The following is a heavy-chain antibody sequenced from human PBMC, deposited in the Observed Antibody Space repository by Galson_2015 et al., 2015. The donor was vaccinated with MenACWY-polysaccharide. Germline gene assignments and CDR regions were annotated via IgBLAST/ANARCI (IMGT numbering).Heavy chain of an antibody. D-gene: IGHD2-15*01. CDR1: GYSFTSYW. CDR3: ARLGDCSGGSCYLGNWFDP. V-gene: IGHV5-51*01. J-gene: IGHJ5*02. Sequence: QSGAEVKKPGESLKISCKGSGYSFTSYWIGWVRQMPGKGLEWMGIIYPGDSDTRYSPSFQGQVTISADKSISTAYLQWSSLKASDTAMYYCARLGDCSGGSCYLGNWFDPWGQGTLVTVSS. CDR2: IYPGDSDT.